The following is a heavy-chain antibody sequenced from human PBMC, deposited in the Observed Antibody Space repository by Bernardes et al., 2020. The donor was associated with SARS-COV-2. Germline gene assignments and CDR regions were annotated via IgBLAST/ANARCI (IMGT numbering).Heavy chain of an antibody. V-gene: IGHV4-59*03. Sequence: PESLSLTCTVSGGSISSYSWSWVRQPPGKGLEWIGYVYYRGRTNYNPSLKSRVTISVDTSKKQFSLNLSSVTAADTAVDYCARIGGGDRSPFDYWGRGTLVTVSS. J-gene: IGHJ4*02. D-gene: IGHD2-21*02. CDR3: ARIGGGDRSPFDY. CDR1: GGSISSYS. CDR2: VYYRGRT.